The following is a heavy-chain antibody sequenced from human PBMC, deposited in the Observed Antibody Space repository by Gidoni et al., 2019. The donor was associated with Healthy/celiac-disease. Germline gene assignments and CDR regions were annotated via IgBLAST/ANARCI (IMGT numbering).Heavy chain of an antibody. CDR2: IWYDGSNK. CDR1: GFTFSSYG. CDR3: ARDIPLEGATDAFDI. J-gene: IGHJ3*02. Sequence: QVQPVESGGGVVQPGRSRRLSWSASGFTFSSYGMHWVRQAPGKGLEWVAVIWYDGSNKYYADSVKGRFTISRDNSKNTLYLQMNSLRAEDTAVYYCARDIPLEGATDAFDIWGQGTMVTVSS. V-gene: IGHV3-33*01. D-gene: IGHD1-26*01.